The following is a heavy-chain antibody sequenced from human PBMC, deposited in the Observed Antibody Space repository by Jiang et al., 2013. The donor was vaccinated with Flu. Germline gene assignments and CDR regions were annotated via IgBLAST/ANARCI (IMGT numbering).Heavy chain of an antibody. Sequence: SGAEVKKPGASVKVSCRASGYTFTNYALNWVRQATGQGLEWLGWMNPNSGNTGYAQKFQGRVTMTRDTSISTAYMELSSLRSDDTAVYYCARDYGGCSGWFDPWGQGTLVIVSS. J-gene: IGHJ5*02. CDR2: MNPNSGNT. CDR1: GYTFTNYA. D-gene: IGHD4-23*01. CDR3: ARDYGGCSGWFDP. V-gene: IGHV1-8*01.